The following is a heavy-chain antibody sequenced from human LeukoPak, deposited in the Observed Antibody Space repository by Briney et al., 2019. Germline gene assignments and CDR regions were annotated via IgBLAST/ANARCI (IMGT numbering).Heavy chain of an antibody. Sequence: KPGGSLRLSCAASGFTFSNAWMSWVRQAAGKGLEWVGRIKRKTDGGTTDYAAPVKGRFTISRDDSKNTLYLQMNSLKTEDTAVYYCSIDWAEWFDPWGQGTLVTVSS. CDR2: IKRKTDGGTT. CDR3: SIDWAEWFDP. V-gene: IGHV3-15*01. D-gene: IGHD3-16*01. J-gene: IGHJ5*02. CDR1: GFTFSNAW.